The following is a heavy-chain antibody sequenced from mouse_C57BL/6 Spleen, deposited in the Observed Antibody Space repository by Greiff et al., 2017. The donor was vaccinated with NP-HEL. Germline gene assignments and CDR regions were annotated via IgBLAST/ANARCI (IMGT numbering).Heavy chain of an antibody. V-gene: IGHV1-55*01. Sequence: QVQLQQPGAELVKPGASVKMSCKASGYTFTSYWITWVKQRPGQGLEWIGDIYPGSGSTNYNEKFKSKATLTVDTSSSTAYMQLSSLTSEDSTVYYCARGDYYGPGGFDYWGQGTTRTVSS. CDR3: ARGDYYGPGGFDY. CDR1: GYTFTSYW. D-gene: IGHD1-1*01. CDR2: IYPGSGST. J-gene: IGHJ2*01.